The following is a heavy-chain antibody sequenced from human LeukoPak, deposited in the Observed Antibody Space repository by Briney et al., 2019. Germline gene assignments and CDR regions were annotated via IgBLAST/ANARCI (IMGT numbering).Heavy chain of an antibody. V-gene: IGHV4-39*07. D-gene: IGHD6-6*01. J-gene: IGHJ6*03. CDR3: ARESSIAAPSTWGILNYYYYYYMDV. CDR1: GGSISSSSYY. CDR2: IYYSGST. Sequence: SETLSLTCTVSGGSISSSSYYWGWIRQPPGKGLEWIGSIYYSGSTYYNPSLKSRVTISVDTSKNQFSLKLSSVTAADTAVYYCARESSIAAPSTWGILNYYYYYYMDVWGKGTTVTVSS.